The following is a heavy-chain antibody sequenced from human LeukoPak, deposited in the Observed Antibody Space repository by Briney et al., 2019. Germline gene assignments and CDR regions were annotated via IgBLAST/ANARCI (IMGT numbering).Heavy chain of an antibody. CDR3: ARAPTYYYDSSGPYNWFDP. CDR2: IYYSGST. CDR1: GGSISSGGYY. V-gene: IGHV4-31*03. J-gene: IGHJ5*02. D-gene: IGHD3-22*01. Sequence: SETLSLTCTVSGGSISSGGYYWSWIRQHPGKGLEWIGYIYYSGSTYYNPSLKSRVTISVDTSKNQFSLKLSSVTAADTAVYYCARAPTYYYDSSGPYNWFDPWGQGTLVTVSS.